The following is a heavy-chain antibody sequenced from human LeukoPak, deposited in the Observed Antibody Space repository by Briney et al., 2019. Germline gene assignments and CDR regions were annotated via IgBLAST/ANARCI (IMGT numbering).Heavy chain of an antibody. D-gene: IGHD3-16*01. CDR3: VNEIRPNDY. J-gene: IGHJ4*02. Sequence: PVGSLRLSPVTSLFTLTGHAMCSGREAPRTGRGWGSSIDIGGGSTYYADSVKGRFTISRDNSKNTLYLQMNSLRAEDTALYYCVNEIRPNDYWGQGTLVTVSS. V-gene: IGHV3-23*01. CDR2: IDIGGGST. CDR1: LFTLTGHA.